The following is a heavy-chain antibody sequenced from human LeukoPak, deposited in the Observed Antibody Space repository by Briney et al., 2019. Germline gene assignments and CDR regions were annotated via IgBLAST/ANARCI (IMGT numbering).Heavy chain of an antibody. V-gene: IGHV4-34*01. D-gene: IGHD6-19*01. CDR1: GGSFSGYY. Sequence: PSETLSLTCAVYGGSFSGYYWSWIRQPPGKGLEWIGEINHSGSTNYNPSLKSRVTISVDTSKNQFSLKLSSVTAADTAVYYCARTPRGWYSRAEYFQHWGQGTLVTVSS. CDR2: INHSGST. CDR3: ARTPRGWYSRAEYFQH. J-gene: IGHJ1*01.